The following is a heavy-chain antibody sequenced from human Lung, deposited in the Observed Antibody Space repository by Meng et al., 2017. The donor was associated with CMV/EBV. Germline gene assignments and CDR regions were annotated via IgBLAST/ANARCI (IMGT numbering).Heavy chain of an antibody. D-gene: IGHD5-18*01. CDR2: IYYSGST. CDR3: ASTGYSYGYVPVY. V-gene: IGHV4-59*01. J-gene: IGHJ4*02. CDR1: GGSISSYY. Sequence: SCTVSGGSISSYYWSWIRQPPGKGLEWIGYIYYSGSTNYNPSLKSRVTISVDTSKNQFSLKLSSVTAADTAVYYCASTGYSYGYVPVYWGQGTLVTVSS.